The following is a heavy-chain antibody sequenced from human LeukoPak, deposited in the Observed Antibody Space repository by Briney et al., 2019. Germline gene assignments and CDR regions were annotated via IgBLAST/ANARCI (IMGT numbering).Heavy chain of an antibody. J-gene: IGHJ6*03. CDR2: IYTSGST. V-gene: IGHV4-4*09. D-gene: IGHD7-27*01. CDR1: GGSISSYY. CDR3: ARSGYYYYMDV. Sequence: SESLSLTCTVSGGSISSYYWSWIRQPPGKGLEWIGYIYTSGSTNYNPSLKSRVTISVDTSKNQFSLKLSSVTAADTAVYYCARSGYYYYMDVWGKGTTVTVSS.